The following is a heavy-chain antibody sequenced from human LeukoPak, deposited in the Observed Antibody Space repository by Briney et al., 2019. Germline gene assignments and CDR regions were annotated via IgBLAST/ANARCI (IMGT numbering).Heavy chain of an antibody. CDR1: GGSISSYY. CDR3: ARGDSSGWYYFDY. CDR2: IYYSGST. Sequence: SETLSLTCTVSGGSISSYYWSWIRQPPGKGLEWIGYIYYSGSTNYNPSLKSRDTISVDTSKNQFSLKLSSVTAADTAVYYCARGDSSGWYYFDYWGQGTLVTVSS. D-gene: IGHD6-19*01. V-gene: IGHV4-59*01. J-gene: IGHJ4*02.